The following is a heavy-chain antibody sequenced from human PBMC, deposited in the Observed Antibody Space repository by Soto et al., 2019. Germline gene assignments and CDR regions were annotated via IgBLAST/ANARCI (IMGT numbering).Heavy chain of an antibody. Sequence: ASVKVSCKASGYTFTSYAMHWVRQAPGQRLEWMGWINAGNGNTKYSQKFQGRLTITRDTSASTAYMELSSLRSEDTAVYYCARNLMDYDILTGYYMASYFDYRGQGTLVTVSS. CDR1: GYTFTSYA. CDR2: INAGNGNT. D-gene: IGHD3-9*01. J-gene: IGHJ4*01. V-gene: IGHV1-3*01. CDR3: ARNLMDYDILTGYYMASYFDY.